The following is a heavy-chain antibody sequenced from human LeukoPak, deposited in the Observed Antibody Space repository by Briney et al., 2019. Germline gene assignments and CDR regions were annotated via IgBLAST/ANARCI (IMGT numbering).Heavy chain of an antibody. CDR1: GYTFTRYD. J-gene: IGHJ4*02. Sequence: ATVKVSCKASGYTFTRYDISWVRQAPGQGLEWMGWISPYNGNKKYAKKLQGRVTITTDTSTSTAYMELRSLRSDDTAVYYCARDQYSRALDYWGQGTLVT. V-gene: IGHV1-18*01. CDR3: ARDQYSRALDY. D-gene: IGHD6-19*01. CDR2: ISPYNGNK.